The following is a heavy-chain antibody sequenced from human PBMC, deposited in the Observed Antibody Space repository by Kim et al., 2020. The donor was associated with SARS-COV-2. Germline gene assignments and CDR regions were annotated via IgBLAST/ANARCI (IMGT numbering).Heavy chain of an antibody. Sequence: GGSLRLSCAVSGFTFRRYWMHWVRQAPGKGLQWVSRIDENGGGTAYADSVKGRFTISRDNAENTLDLQMNSLRAEDTAVYYCARDLYAYGDYVFDYWGQGILVTVSS. V-gene: IGHV3-74*01. CDR2: IDENGGGT. D-gene: IGHD4-17*01. J-gene: IGHJ4*02. CDR1: GFTFRRYW. CDR3: ARDLYAYGDYVFDY.